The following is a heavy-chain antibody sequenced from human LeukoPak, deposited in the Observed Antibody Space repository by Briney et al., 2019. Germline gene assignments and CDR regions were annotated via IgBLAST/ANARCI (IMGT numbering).Heavy chain of an antibody. CDR1: GFTFSSYS. J-gene: IGHJ5*02. Sequence: GGSLRLSCAASGFTFSSYSMNWVRQAPGKGLEWVSSISSSSSYIYYADSVKGRFTISRDNAKNSLYLQMNSLRAEDTAVYYCARDRPLVVVVAATPSNWFDPWGQGTLVTVSS. CDR2: ISSSSSYI. CDR3: ARDRPLVVVVAATPSNWFDP. V-gene: IGHV3-21*01. D-gene: IGHD2-15*01.